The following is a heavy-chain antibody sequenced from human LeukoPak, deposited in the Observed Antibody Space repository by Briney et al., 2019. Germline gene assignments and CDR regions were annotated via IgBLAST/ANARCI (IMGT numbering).Heavy chain of an antibody. J-gene: IGHJ4*02. D-gene: IGHD3-10*01. CDR2: IIPIFGTA. CDR1: GGTFSSYA. V-gene: IGHV1-69*05. CDR3: ARQWFGEKYYFDY. Sequence: SVKVSCKASGGTFSSYAISWARQAPGQGLEWMGGIIPIFGTANYAQKFQGRVTITTDESTSTAYMELSSLRSEDTAVYYCARQWFGEKYYFDYWGQGTLVTVSS.